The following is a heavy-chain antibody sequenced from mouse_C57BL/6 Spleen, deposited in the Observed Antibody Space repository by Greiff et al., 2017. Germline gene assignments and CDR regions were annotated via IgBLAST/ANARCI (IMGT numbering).Heavy chain of an antibody. Sequence: QVQLQQSGPGLVQPSQRLSITCTVSGFSLTSYGVHWVRQSPGKGLEWLGVIWSGGSTDYNAAFISRLSISKDDSKSQVFFKRNSLQADDTAIYYCARCSNYENAMDYWGQGTSVTVSS. CDR2: IWSGGST. CDR1: GFSLTSYG. D-gene: IGHD2-5*01. J-gene: IGHJ4*01. V-gene: IGHV2-2*01. CDR3: ARCSNYENAMDY.